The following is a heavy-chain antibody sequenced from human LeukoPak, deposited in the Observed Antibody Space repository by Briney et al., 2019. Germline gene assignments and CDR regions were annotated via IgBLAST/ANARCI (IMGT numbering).Heavy chain of an antibody. CDR3: ARGGGGFGERRDQYYFDY. Sequence: SQTLSLTCTVSGGSISSGGYDSSWIRQHPGKGLEWIGYIYYSGSTYYNPSLKSRVTISVDTTKNQFSLKLSSVTAADTAVYCCARGGGGFGERRDQYYFDYWGQGTLVTVSS. V-gene: IGHV4-31*03. CDR2: IYYSGST. CDR1: GGSISSGGYD. J-gene: IGHJ4*02. D-gene: IGHD3-10*01.